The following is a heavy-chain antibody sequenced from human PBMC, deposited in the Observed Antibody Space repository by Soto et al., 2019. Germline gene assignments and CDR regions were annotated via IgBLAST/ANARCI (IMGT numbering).Heavy chain of an antibody. CDR3: AKDLGYSDV. Sequence: QVKLVESGGGVVQPGRSLRLSCAASGFTFSSYGMHWVRQASGKGLEWVAVIWFDGNKKDYADSVKGRFTISRDNSKNTLYLQMNSLRTEDTAVYYCAKDLGYSDVWGQGTTVTVSS. D-gene: IGHD6-13*01. CDR1: GFTFSSYG. CDR2: IWFDGNKK. J-gene: IGHJ6*02. V-gene: IGHV3-33*06.